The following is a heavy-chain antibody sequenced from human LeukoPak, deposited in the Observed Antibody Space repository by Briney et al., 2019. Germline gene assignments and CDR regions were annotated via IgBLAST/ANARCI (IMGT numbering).Heavy chain of an antibody. CDR1: GYTFTGYY. Sequence: ASVKVSCKASGYTFTGYYMHWVRQAPGQGLEWMGWINPNSGGTNYAQKFQGRVTITRDTSISTAYMELSRLRSDDTAVYYCAITNVVATVHYFDYWGQGTLVTVSS. CDR3: AITNVVATVHYFDY. D-gene: IGHD5-12*01. CDR2: INPNSGGT. J-gene: IGHJ4*02. V-gene: IGHV1-2*02.